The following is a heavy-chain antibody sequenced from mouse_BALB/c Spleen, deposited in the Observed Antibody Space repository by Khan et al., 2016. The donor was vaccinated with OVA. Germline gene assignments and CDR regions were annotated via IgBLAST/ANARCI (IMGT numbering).Heavy chain of an antibody. J-gene: IGHJ1*01. Sequence: LVESGPELKKPGETVKISCKASGYTFTNYGMNWVKQAPGKGLTWMGWINTNTGEPTSSDDFKGRFAFSLETSASTAYLQINNLKNEDMATYFCARSRGVLLDGGYFDVWGAGTTVTVSS. CDR1: GYTFTNYG. V-gene: IGHV9-1*02. CDR2: INTNTGEP. CDR3: ARSRGVLLDGGYFDV.